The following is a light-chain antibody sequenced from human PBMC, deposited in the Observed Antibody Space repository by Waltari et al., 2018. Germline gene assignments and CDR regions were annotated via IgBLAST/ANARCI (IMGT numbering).Light chain of an antibody. CDR2: AAS. Sequence: EIVLTQSPGTLSLSPGETATLSCRASQSGGRTLAWYQQKPGQAPRLLIYAASTRATGIPDRFSGSGSGTDFRLTISRLEPEDFAVYYCQHYVRLPVTFGQGTTVELK. V-gene: IGKV3-20*01. J-gene: IGKJ1*01. CDR1: QSGGRT. CDR3: QHYVRLPVT.